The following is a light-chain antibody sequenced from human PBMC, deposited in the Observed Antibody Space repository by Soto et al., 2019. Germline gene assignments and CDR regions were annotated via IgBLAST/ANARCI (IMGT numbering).Light chain of an antibody. V-gene: IGLV2-14*03. J-gene: IGLJ2*01. CDR3: SSYTSTSTYVV. CDR2: DVS. CDR1: SSDFGGYNY. Sequence: QSALTQPASVSGSPGQSITISCTGTSSDFGGYNYVSWYQQLPGKAPKLMIYDVSNRPSGVSNRFSGSKSGNTASLTISGLQAEDEADYYCSSYTSTSTYVVFGGGTKVTVL.